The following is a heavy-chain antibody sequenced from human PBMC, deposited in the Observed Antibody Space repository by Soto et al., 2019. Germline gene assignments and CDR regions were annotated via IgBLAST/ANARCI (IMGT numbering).Heavy chain of an antibody. CDR1: GGTFSSYA. Sequence: ALVEVSCKASGGTFSSYAISWVRQAPGQGLEWMGGIIPIFGTANYAQKFQGRVRITADESTSTAYMELSSLRSEDTAVYYCARLQAIFGVYPGWGEVVDMDVWGQGTTVPVSS. V-gene: IGHV1-69*13. J-gene: IGHJ6*01. CDR2: IIPIFGTA. CDR3: ARLQAIFGVYPGWGEVVDMDV. D-gene: IGHD3-3*02.